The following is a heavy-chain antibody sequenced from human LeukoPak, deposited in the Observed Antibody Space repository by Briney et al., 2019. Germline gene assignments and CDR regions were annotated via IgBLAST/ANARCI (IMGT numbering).Heavy chain of an antibody. J-gene: IGHJ6*03. CDR3: ARGGIPTAHYYYFYYMDV. V-gene: IGHV3-30*01. Sequence: GSSLRLSCAASGFTFSRNVMHWVRQAPGKGLEWVALILYDGNNKFYADSVKGRFTISRDNSRITLYLQMNSLRGEDAAVYSCARGGIPTAHYYYFYYMDVWGKGTAVTVSS. D-gene: IGHD3-10*01. CDR1: GFTFSRNV. CDR2: ILYDGNNK.